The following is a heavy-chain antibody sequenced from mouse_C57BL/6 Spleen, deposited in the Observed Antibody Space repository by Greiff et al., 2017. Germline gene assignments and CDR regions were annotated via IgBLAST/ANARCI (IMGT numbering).Heavy chain of an antibody. CDR2: ISSGSSTI. CDR3: ARKETGIWLDY. V-gene: IGHV5-17*01. CDR1: GFTFSDYG. D-gene: IGHD2-2*01. Sequence: EVKLMESGGGLVKPGGSLKLSCAASGFTFSDYGMHWVRQAPEKGLEWVAYISSGSSTIYYADTVKGRFTISRDNAKNTLFLQMTSLRSEDTAMYYCARKETGIWLDYWGQGTTLTVSS. J-gene: IGHJ2*01.